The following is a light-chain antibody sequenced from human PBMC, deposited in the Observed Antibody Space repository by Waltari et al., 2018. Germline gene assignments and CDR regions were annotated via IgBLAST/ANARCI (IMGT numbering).Light chain of an antibody. CDR1: TTDLGSYHY. CDR2: DVT. Sequence: SALTQPRSVSGSPGPSVTISCTGTTTDLGSYHYVSWYQQHPGKAPKLIILDVTKRPSGVPDRLSGSKSGNTASLTISGLRAEDEAEYYCCSYAGSYTWVFGGGTKLTVV. CDR3: CSYAGSYTWV. V-gene: IGLV2-11*01. J-gene: IGLJ3*02.